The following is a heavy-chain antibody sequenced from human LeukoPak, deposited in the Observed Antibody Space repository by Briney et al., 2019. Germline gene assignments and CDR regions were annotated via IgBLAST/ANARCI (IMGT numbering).Heavy chain of an antibody. Sequence: PGGSLRLSCAASGFTFTNYWMSWVRQAPGKGLELVANIKQDRSEKYYVDSVKGRFTISRDNAKNSLYLQMNSLRAEDTAVYYCARDGSQYCSSTSCPVYPWGQGTLVTVSS. J-gene: IGHJ5*02. CDR1: GFTFTNYW. D-gene: IGHD2-2*01. CDR3: ARDGSQYCSSTSCPVYP. V-gene: IGHV3-7*01. CDR2: IKQDRSEK.